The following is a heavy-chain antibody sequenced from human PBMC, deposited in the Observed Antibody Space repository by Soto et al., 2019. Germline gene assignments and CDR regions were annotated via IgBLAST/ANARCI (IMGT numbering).Heavy chain of an antibody. D-gene: IGHD1-26*01. Sequence: PGESLKISCQGSGYNLSNYWIAWVRQMPGKGLEWMGFIYPGDSDTRYNPSFQGQVTIAADKSVNTAFLQWSSLKASDTAIYYCARHVGSNYIDFWGQGTLVTVSS. CDR3: ARHVGSNYIDF. J-gene: IGHJ4*02. CDR2: IYPGDSDT. V-gene: IGHV5-51*01. CDR1: GYNLSNYW.